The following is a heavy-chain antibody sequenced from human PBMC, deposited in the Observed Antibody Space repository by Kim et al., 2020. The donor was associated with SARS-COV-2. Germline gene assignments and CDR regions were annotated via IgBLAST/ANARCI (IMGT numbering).Heavy chain of an antibody. D-gene: IGHD3-9*01. J-gene: IGHJ5*02. CDR1: GYTFTSYG. V-gene: IGHV1-18*04. CDR3: ARVGRITILHSRGWFDP. Sequence: ASVKVSCKASGYTFTSYGISWVRQAPGQGLEWMGWISAYNGNTNYAQKLQGRVTMTTDTSTSTAYMELRSLRSDDTAVYYCARVGRITILHSRGWFDPWGQGTLVTVSS. CDR2: ISAYNGNT.